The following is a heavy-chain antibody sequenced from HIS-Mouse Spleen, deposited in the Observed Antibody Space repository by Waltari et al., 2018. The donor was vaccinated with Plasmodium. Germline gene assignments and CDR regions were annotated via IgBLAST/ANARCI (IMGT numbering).Heavy chain of an antibody. CDR1: GYSISSGYY. CDR2: IYHSGRT. J-gene: IGHJ5*02. CDR3: ARVMVLTIFGVVTNNWFDP. D-gene: IGHD3-3*01. V-gene: IGHV4-38-2*02. Sequence: QVQLQESGPGLVKPSETLSLTCTVSGYSISSGYYWGWIRQPPGKGLEWIGSIYHSGRTYYNPSLKSRVTKSVDTSKNQFSLKLSSVTAADTAVYYCARVMVLTIFGVVTNNWFDPWGQGTLVTVSS.